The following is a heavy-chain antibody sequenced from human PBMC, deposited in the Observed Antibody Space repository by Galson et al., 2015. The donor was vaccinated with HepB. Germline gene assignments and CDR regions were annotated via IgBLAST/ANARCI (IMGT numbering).Heavy chain of an antibody. CDR1: GYIFTNYG. Sequence: SVKVSCKASGYIFTNYGISWIRQAPGQGLEWMGWITPNNGDTKCAQNLQGRVTMTTDASTNTAYMELRSLRSDDTAVYYCARLGIAAGFLGYWGQGTLVTVSS. J-gene: IGHJ4*02. CDR3: ARLGIAAGFLGY. V-gene: IGHV1-18*01. CDR2: ITPNNGDT. D-gene: IGHD6-13*01.